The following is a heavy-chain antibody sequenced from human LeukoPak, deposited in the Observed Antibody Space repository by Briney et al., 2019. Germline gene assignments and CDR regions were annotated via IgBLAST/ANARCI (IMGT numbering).Heavy chain of an antibody. CDR1: GFTFDDYA. D-gene: IGHD2-2*01. J-gene: IGHJ4*02. Sequence: PGGSLRLSCAASGFTFDDYAMHWVRQAPGKGLEWVSGISWNSGSIGYADSVKGRFTISRDNAKNSLYLQINSLRAEDMALYYCAKSICSSTCCYLGYWGQGTLVTVSS. CDR2: ISWNSGSI. V-gene: IGHV3-9*03. CDR3: AKSICSSTCCYLGY.